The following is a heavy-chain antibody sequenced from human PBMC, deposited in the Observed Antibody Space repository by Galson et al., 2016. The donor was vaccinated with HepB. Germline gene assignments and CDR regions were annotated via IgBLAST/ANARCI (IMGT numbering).Heavy chain of an antibody. D-gene: IGHD6-13*01. CDR2: INPSGGDT. J-gene: IGHJ5*01. Sequence: SVKVSCKASEYTFTNYYIHWVRQAPGQGLEWLGIINPSGGDTSYAHKFQARFTMTTDTSTSTVYMELSSLKSDDTAVYYCARALQQLYDSWGQGALVTVSS. CDR3: ARALQQLYDS. V-gene: IGHV1-46*01. CDR1: EYTFTNYY.